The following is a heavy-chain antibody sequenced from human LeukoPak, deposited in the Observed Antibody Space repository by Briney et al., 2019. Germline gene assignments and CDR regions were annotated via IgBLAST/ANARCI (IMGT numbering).Heavy chain of an antibody. D-gene: IGHD2-8*01. CDR3: ARYNPGDCTNGVCLFYYYYMDV. J-gene: IGHJ6*03. CDR2: IYPGDSDV. V-gene: IGHV5-51*01. CDR1: GYSFTSYW. Sequence: GESLKISCKGSGYSFTSYWIGWVRQMPGKGLEWMGIIYPGDSDVRYSPSFEGQVIISVDKSVNTAYLQWSSLKASDTAMYYCARYNPGDCTNGVCLFYYYYMDVWGKGTTVTVSS.